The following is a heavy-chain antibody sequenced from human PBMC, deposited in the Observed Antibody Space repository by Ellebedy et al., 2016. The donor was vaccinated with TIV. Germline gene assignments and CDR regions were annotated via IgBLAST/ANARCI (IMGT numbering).Heavy chain of an antibody. V-gene: IGHV4-59*08. CDR2: INYNGTT. J-gene: IGHJ4*02. Sequence: MPSETLSLTCTVSGRSTSNYYWSWIRQPPGKGRGWIGTINYNGTTKVNPSLKSRFTISIDTSKNQFSLRLSSMSAADTAVYYCARLEPIMVRTAVQGYFDKWGQGNLVTVSS. CDR1: GRSTSNYY. D-gene: IGHD2-21*02. CDR3: ARLEPIMVRTAVQGYFDK.